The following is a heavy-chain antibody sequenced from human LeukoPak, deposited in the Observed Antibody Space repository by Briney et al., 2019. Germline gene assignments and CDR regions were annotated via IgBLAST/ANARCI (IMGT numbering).Heavy chain of an antibody. CDR3: AKAHCSSTSCSRADN. J-gene: IGHJ4*02. CDR1: GFTFSSYA. V-gene: IGHV3-23*01. Sequence: GGSLRLSCTASGFTFSSYAMTWVRQAPGKGLEWVSTIGGTGGSTYYADSVKGRVTISRVQSTNTVYLQTNSLRADDTAVYYCAKAHCSSTSCSRADNWGQGTLVTVSS. CDR2: IGGTGGST. D-gene: IGHD2-2*01.